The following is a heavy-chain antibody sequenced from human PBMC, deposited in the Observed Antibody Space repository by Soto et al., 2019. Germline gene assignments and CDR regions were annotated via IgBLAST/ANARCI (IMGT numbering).Heavy chain of an antibody. CDR3: ARRERAAGTDWWFDP. D-gene: IGHD6-13*01. V-gene: IGHV1-69*02. Sequence: SVKVSCKASGGTFSSYTISWVRQAPGQGLEWMGRIIPILGIANYAQKFQGRVTITADKSTSTAYMELSSLRSEDTAVYYCARRERAAGTDWWFDPWGQGTLVTVSS. CDR2: IIPILGIA. J-gene: IGHJ5*02. CDR1: GGTFSSYT.